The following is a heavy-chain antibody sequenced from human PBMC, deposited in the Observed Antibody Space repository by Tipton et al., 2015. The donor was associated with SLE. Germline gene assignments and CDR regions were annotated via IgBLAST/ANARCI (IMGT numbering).Heavy chain of an antibody. CDR3: AGRIGGYYGMDV. Sequence: SLRLSCAASGFTFSSYDMHWVRQAPGKGLEWVAVISYDGSNKDYADSVKGRFTISRDNSKNTLYLQMNSLRAEDTAVYYCAGRIGGYYGMDVWGQGTTVTVSS. CDR1: GFTFSSYD. V-gene: IGHV3-30*04. D-gene: IGHD2-15*01. CDR2: ISYDGSNK. J-gene: IGHJ6*02.